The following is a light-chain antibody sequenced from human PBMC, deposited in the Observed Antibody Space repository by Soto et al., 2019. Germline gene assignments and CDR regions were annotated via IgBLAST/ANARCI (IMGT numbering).Light chain of an antibody. V-gene: IGKV1-5*03. J-gene: IGKJ1*01. CDR3: QQYDSYWM. CDR1: QSIGSW. CDR2: KAS. Sequence: DIQMTQSPSTLSASVGDRVTITCRAIQSIGSWLAWYQQKPGKAPKLLIYKASSLESGVPSRFSGSGSGTEFTLTISSLQPDDFATYYCQQYDSYWMFGQGTKVDIK.